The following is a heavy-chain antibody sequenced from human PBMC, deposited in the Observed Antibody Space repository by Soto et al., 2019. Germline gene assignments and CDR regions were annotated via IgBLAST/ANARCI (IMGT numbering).Heavy chain of an antibody. D-gene: IGHD3-10*01. CDR3: ASMGYHYGSGSYPLDY. V-gene: IGHV4-59*08. CDR1: GGSISSYY. Sequence: QVQLQESGPGLVKPSETLSLTCTVSGGSISSYYWTWIRQPPGKGLEWIGFIYNSGSTHYNPSLRRRVTLSVDTPTNQFSLKLRSVTAADTAVYYCASMGYHYGSGSYPLDYWGQGTLVTVSS. J-gene: IGHJ4*02. CDR2: IYNSGST.